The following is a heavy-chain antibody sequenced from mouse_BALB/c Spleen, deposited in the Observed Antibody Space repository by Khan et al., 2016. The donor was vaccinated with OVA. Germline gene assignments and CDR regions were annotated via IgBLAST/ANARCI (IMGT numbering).Heavy chain of an antibody. CDR1: GYTFTSYW. CDR2: INPTSGYT. V-gene: IGHV1-7*01. Sequence: VKLLESGAELAKPGASVKMSCTASGYTFTSYWMHWIKQRPGQGLEWIGYINPTSGYTDYNQKFKDQATLTVDKSSSTAYMQLSSLTSDDSAVYYCARDRIDYWGQGTALTVSS. CDR3: ARDRIDY. J-gene: IGHJ2*01.